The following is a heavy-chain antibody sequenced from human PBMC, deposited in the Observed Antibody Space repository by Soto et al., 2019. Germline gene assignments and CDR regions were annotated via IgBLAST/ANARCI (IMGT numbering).Heavy chain of an antibody. D-gene: IGHD5-12*01. Sequence: TLSLTCTVSGGSISSGGYYWSWIRQHPGKGLEWIGYIYYSGSTYYNPSLKSRVTISVDTSKNQFSLKLSSVTAADTAVYYCARVRSGYDSFDYWGQGTLVTVSS. CDR1: GGSISSGGYY. V-gene: IGHV4-31*03. CDR3: ARVRSGYDSFDY. CDR2: IYYSGST. J-gene: IGHJ4*02.